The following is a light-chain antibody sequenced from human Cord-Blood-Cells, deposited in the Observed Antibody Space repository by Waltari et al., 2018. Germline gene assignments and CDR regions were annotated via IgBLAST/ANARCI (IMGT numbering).Light chain of an antibody. CDR1: SRDVGGYNY. Sequence: QSALTQPASVSGSPGQSITISCTGTSRDVGGYNYVSWYQQHPGKAHKLMIYEVSNRPSGVSNRFSGSKSGNTASLTISGLQAEDEADYYCSSYTSSSTLVFGTGTKVTVL. V-gene: IGLV2-14*01. J-gene: IGLJ1*01. CDR2: EVS. CDR3: SSYTSSSTLV.